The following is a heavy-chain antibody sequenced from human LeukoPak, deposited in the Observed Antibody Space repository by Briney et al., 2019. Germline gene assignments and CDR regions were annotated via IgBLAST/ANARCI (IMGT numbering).Heavy chain of an antibody. CDR2: ISSSSSYI. D-gene: IGHD6-19*01. J-gene: IGHJ4*02. V-gene: IGHV3-21*01. CDR3: ASIRTYWLALDY. CDR1: GFTFSSYS. Sequence: NPGGSLRLSCAASGFTFSSYSMNWVRQAPGKGLEWVSSISSSSSYIYYADSVKGRFTISRDNAKNSLYLQMNSLGAEDTAVYYCASIRTYWLALDYWGQGTLVTVSS.